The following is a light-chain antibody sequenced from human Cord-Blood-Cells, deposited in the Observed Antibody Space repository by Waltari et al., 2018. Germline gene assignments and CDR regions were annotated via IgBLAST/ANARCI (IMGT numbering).Light chain of an antibody. CDR2: VAS. Sequence: EIVMTPSPATLSVSPGERATLSCRASQSVSSNLAWYQQKPGQAPRLLIYVASTRATGIPARFSGSGSGTEFTLTISSLQSEDFAVYYCQKYNNWPLTFGGGTKVEIK. CDR1: QSVSSN. CDR3: QKYNNWPLT. J-gene: IGKJ4*01. V-gene: IGKV3-15*01.